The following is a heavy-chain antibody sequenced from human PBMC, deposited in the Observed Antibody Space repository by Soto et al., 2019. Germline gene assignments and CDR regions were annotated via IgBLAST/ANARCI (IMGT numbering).Heavy chain of an antibody. D-gene: IGHD5-18*01. CDR1: GGLISSYA. Sequence: QAQLVQSGTEVRKPGSSVKVSCKASGGLISSYAIMWVRQAPGQGLEWVGDIIPFVGTPNYAQKFQGRVTISVDESSTTAFVELSRLTSQDAGVFYCARGFQTNTEAGVYGMDLWGQGTTVTVSS. J-gene: IGHJ6*02. CDR3: ARGFQTNTEAGVYGMDL. CDR2: IIPFVGTP. V-gene: IGHV1-69*01.